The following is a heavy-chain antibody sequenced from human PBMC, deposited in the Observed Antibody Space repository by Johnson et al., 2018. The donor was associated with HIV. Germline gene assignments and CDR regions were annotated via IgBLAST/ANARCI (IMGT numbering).Heavy chain of an antibody. CDR3: ARGKGAAVGLDAFDI. Sequence: QVQLVESGGGLVQPGGSLRLSCAASGFTFSSYAMSWVRQAPGKGLEWVAVISYDGSNKYYAHSVKGRFTISRDNSRNTLYLQMDSLRAEDTALYFCARGKGAAVGLDAFDIWGQGTMVTVSS. V-gene: IGHV3-30*14. D-gene: IGHD6-13*01. J-gene: IGHJ3*02. CDR1: GFTFSSYA. CDR2: ISYDGSNK.